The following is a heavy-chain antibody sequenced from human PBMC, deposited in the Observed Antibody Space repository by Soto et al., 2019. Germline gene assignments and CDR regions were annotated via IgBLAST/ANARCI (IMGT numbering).Heavy chain of an antibody. Sequence: VSVNVSCKASGYGFTSYDISCVRQATGQGLEWMGWMNPSGGSTSYAQKFQGRVTMTRDTSTSTVYMELSSLRSEDTAVYYCARRGWLDNYGMDVWGQGTTVTVSS. D-gene: IGHD6-19*01. CDR1: GYGFTSYD. CDR3: ARRGWLDNYGMDV. V-gene: IGHV1-8*01. CDR2: MNPSGGST. J-gene: IGHJ6*02.